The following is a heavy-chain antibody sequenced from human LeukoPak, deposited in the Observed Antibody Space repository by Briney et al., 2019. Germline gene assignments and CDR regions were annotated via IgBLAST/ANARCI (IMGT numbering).Heavy chain of an antibody. V-gene: IGHV1-8*01. CDR1: GYTFTSTD. D-gene: IGHD4-11*01. CDR2: MNPNSGKT. Sequence: ASVKVSCKASGYTFTSTDIHWVRQAAGKGLEWMGWMNPNSGKTGYAQKFQGRIIMTRTTSISTAYMELSSLTSDDTAVYYCARDSQNWFDPWGQGTLVTVSS. CDR3: ARDSQNWFDP. J-gene: IGHJ5*02.